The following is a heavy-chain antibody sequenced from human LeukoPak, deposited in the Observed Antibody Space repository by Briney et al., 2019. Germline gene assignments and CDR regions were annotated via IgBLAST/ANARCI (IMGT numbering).Heavy chain of an antibody. CDR1: GYTLTELS. V-gene: IGHV1-24*01. CDR2: FDPEDGET. Sequence: ASVKVSCKVSGYTLTELSMHWVRQAPGKGLEWMGGFDPEDGETIYAQKFQGRVTMTEDTSTDTAYMELSSLRSEDTAVYYCATGLRLGELSYRRPSFQFDYWGQGTLVTVSS. CDR3: ATGLRLGELSYRRPSFQFDY. D-gene: IGHD3-16*02. J-gene: IGHJ4*02.